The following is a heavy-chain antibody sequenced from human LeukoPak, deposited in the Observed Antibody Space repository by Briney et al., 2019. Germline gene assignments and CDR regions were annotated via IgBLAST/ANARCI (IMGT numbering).Heavy chain of an antibody. CDR3: ARDLRGSGYDP. V-gene: IGHV1-2*02. Sequence: GASVKVSCKASGYTFTDFYIHWVRQAPGQGPEWMGWINLHRGATNYAQKFRGRVTMTRDTSISLVYMELSRLKSNDTAVYCCARDLRGSGYDPWGQGTLVTVSS. J-gene: IGHJ5*02. CDR2: INLHRGAT. D-gene: IGHD3-10*01. CDR1: GYTFTDFY.